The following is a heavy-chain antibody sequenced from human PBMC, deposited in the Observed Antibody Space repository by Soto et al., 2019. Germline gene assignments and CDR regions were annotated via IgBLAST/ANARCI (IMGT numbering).Heavy chain of an antibody. Sequence: QVQLVQSGAELKKPGASVKVSCKASGYSFSNYEISWVRQAPGQGFEWMGWISPNNGNTNYAQKFQGRVIMTTDTSTSAADMEERTLRAHDTAVDYCARRQRTINNVGVVTEDENWGQGALVTVSS. V-gene: IGHV1-18*01. CDR2: ISPNNGNT. CDR3: ARRQRTINNVGVVTEDEN. D-gene: IGHD3-3*02. J-gene: IGHJ4*02. CDR1: GYSFSNYE.